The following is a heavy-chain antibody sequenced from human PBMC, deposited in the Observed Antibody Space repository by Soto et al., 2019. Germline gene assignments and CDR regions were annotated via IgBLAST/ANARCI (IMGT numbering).Heavy chain of an antibody. V-gene: IGHV1-58*02. D-gene: IGHD3-9*01. CDR3: AAVLLSNYDILTGPFDY. J-gene: IGHJ4*02. CDR2: IVVGSGNT. CDR1: GFTFTSSA. Sequence: SVKVSCKASGFTFTSSAMQWVRQARGQRLEWIGWIVVGSGNTNYAQKFQERVTITRDMSTSTAYMELSSLRSEDTAVYYCAAVLLSNYDILTGPFDYWGQGTLVTVSS.